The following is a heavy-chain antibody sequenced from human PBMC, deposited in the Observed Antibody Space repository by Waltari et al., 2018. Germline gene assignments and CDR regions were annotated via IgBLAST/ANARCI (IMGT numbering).Heavy chain of an antibody. CDR1: GFTFSSYS. D-gene: IGHD4-17*01. CDR3: ARVTVTRRAEDY. Sequence: EVQLVESGGGLVKPGGSLRLSCEASGFTFSSYSMNWVRQAPGKGLEWVSSISSSSSYIYYADSVKGRFTISRDNAKNSLYLQMNSLRAEDTAVYYCARVTVTRRAEDYWGQGTLVTVSS. CDR2: ISSSSSYI. V-gene: IGHV3-21*01. J-gene: IGHJ4*02.